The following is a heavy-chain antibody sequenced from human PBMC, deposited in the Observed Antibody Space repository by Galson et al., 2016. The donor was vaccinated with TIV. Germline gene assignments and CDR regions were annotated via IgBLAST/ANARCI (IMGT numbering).Heavy chain of an antibody. J-gene: IGHJ6*03. Sequence: SLRLSCAASGFTFSKFGMHWVRQGPVKGLEWVAFIRDDGINKYFGDSVKGRFTISRDNSKNTLFLQMTSLTDDDTAQYYCVKDNEGSGAFYHAYYMDVWGKWRTVTVSS. CDR3: VKDNEGSGAFYHAYYMDV. CDR1: GFTFSKFG. D-gene: IGHD1-14*01. CDR2: IRDDGINK. V-gene: IGHV3-30*02.